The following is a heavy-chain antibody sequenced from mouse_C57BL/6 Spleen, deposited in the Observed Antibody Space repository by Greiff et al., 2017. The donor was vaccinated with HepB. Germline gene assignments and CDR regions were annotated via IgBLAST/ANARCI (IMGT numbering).Heavy chain of an antibody. CDR2: ISDGGSYT. CDR3: ARYGNYWYFGV. CDR1: GFTFSSYA. D-gene: IGHD2-10*02. V-gene: IGHV5-4*03. J-gene: IGHJ1*03. Sequence: EVKLVESGGGLVKPGGSLKLSCAASGFTFSSYAMSWVRQTPEKRLEWVATISDGGSYTYYPDNVKGRFTISRDNAKNNLYLQMSQLKSEDTAMYYCARYGNYWYFGVWGTGTTVTVSS.